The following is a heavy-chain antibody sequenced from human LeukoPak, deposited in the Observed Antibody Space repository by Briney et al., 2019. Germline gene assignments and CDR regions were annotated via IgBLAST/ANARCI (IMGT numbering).Heavy chain of an antibody. CDR2: INPNSGGT. D-gene: IGHD6-19*01. CDR3: ARGSSSGWPRFQH. J-gene: IGHJ1*01. CDR1: GYTFTGYY. V-gene: IGHV1-2*02. Sequence: ASVKVSCKASGYTFTGYYMHWVRQAPGQGLEWMGWINPNSGGTNYAQKFQGRVTMTRDTSISTAYMELRRLRSDDTAVYYCARGSSSGWPRFQHWGQGTLVTVSS.